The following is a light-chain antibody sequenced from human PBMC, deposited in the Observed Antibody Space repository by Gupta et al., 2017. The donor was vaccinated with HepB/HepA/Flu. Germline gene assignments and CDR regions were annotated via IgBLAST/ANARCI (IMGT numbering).Light chain of an antibody. J-gene: IGLJ3*02. CDR1: SSDIGAYNY. CDR3: CSYTSSSTLV. CDR2: DVS. V-gene: IGLV2-14*03. Sequence: QSALTQAASVSGSPGQSITISCTGTSSDIGAYNYVSWYQQHPDKAPKLMIYDVSSRPSGVSNRFSGSKSGNTASLIISGLQAEDEADYDCCSYTSSSTLVLGGGTKLTVL.